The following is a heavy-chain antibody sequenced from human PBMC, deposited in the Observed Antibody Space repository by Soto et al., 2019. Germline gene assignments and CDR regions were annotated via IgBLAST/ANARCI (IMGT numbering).Heavy chain of an antibody. Sequence: GGSLRLSCTASGFTFGDYAMSWFSQAPGKGLEWVGFIRSKAYGGTTEYAASVKGRFTISRDDSKSIAYLQMNSLKTEDTAVYYCTREAAAGTMGFDYWGQGTLVTVSS. CDR1: GFTFGDYA. V-gene: IGHV3-49*03. CDR2: IRSKAYGGTT. CDR3: TREAAAGTMGFDY. J-gene: IGHJ4*02. D-gene: IGHD6-13*01.